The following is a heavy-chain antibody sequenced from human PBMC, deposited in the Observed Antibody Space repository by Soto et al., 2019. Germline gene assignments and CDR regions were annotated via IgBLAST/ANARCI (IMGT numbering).Heavy chain of an antibody. CDR3: ARASSTRGYSYGYWFDP. CDR2: IYYSGST. D-gene: IGHD5-18*01. CDR1: GGSISSGGYY. Sequence: QVQLQESGPGLVKPSQTLSLTCTVSGGSISSGGYYWSWIRQHPGKGLEWIGYIYYSGSTYYNPSHYSRVPFTVDTSKKHFSLKLSSVTAADTAVYYCARASSTRGYSYGYWFDPWGQGTLVTVSS. J-gene: IGHJ5*02. V-gene: IGHV4-31*03.